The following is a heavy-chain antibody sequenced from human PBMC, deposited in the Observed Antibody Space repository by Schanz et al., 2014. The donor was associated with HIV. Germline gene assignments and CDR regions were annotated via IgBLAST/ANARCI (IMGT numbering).Heavy chain of an antibody. Sequence: EVQLLESGGGLVQPGGSLRLSCAASGFTLSTYWMGWVRQAPGKGLEWVANIKQDASLENYVDSVKGRFTISRDNAQNSLYLQMNSLRAEDTAVYYCARAGQLALEQGWGNYYYYYYYGMDVWGQGTTVTVSS. J-gene: IGHJ6*02. D-gene: IGHD1-7*01. CDR1: GFTLSTYW. V-gene: IGHV3-7*01. CDR3: ARAGQLALEQGWGNYYYYYYYGMDV. CDR2: IKQDASLE.